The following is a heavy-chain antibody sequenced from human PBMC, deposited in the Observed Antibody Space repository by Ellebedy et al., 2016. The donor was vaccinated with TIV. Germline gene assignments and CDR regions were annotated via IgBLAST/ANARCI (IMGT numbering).Heavy chain of an antibody. Sequence: SETLSLTXTVPGGSISSSSYYWGWIRQPPGKGLEWIGSIYYSGSTYYNPSLKSRVTISVDTSKNQFSLKLSSVTAADTAVYYCARHFLPGIAVAGWEENWFDPWGQGTLVTVSS. CDR1: GGSISSSSYY. CDR3: ARHFLPGIAVAGWEENWFDP. J-gene: IGHJ5*02. D-gene: IGHD6-19*01. CDR2: IYYSGST. V-gene: IGHV4-39*01.